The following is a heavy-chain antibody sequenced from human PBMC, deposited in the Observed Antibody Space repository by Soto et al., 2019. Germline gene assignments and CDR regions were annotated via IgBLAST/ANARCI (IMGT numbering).Heavy chain of an antibody. D-gene: IGHD3-3*01. V-gene: IGHV3-23*01. CDR1: GFTFRSYA. Sequence: GALRLSCAGSGFTFRSYAMSRVRQAPGKGLEWVSAISGSGGSTYYADSVKGRFTISRDNSKNTLYLQMNSLRAEDTAVYYCAKGRDFWSGYYTDVNFDYWGQGTLVTVSS. CDR3: AKGRDFWSGYYTDVNFDY. CDR2: ISGSGGST. J-gene: IGHJ4*02.